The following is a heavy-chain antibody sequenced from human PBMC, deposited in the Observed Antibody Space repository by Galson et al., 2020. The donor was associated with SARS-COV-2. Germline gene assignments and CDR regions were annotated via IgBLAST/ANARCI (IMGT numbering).Heavy chain of an antibody. CDR2: IIPIFGTA. CDR1: GGTFSSYA. D-gene: IGHD4-17*01. Sequence: SVKVSCKASGGTFSSYAISWVRQAHGQGLEWMGGIIPIFGTAHYAQKFQGRVTITADESTSTAYMELSSLRSEDTAVYYCANPRTYGGSLYGMDVWGQGTTVTVSS. J-gene: IGHJ6*02. V-gene: IGHV1-69*13. CDR3: ANPRTYGGSLYGMDV.